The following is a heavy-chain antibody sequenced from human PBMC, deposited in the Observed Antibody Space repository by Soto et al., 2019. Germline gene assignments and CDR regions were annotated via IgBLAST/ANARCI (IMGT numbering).Heavy chain of an antibody. CDR2: IYYTGST. D-gene: IGHD2-21*02. J-gene: IGHJ4*02. CDR3: ARVPAGGNSDYFDY. CDR1: GVPISSGAYY. Sequence: SETLSLTCTPSGVPISSGAYYWSWIRQPPGKGLEWIGYIYYTGSTYYHPSLKSRVTMSVDTSKNQFSLKLSSVTAADTAVYYCARVPAGGNSDYFDYWGQG. V-gene: IGHV4-30-4*01.